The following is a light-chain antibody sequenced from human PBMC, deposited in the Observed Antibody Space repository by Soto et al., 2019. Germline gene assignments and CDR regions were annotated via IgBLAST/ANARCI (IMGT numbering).Light chain of an antibody. CDR3: QPYGTFGT. V-gene: IGKV3-20*01. Sequence: MVVTQGPGAVSVSPGERATLSCRASQSVSNNYLAWYQQKPGQAPRLLIYGASNRATGIPDRFSGSGSGTDFTLPISRLEPEDFAVYYCQPYGTFGTSGPRTKVDNK. J-gene: IGKJ1*01. CDR1: QSVSNNY. CDR2: GAS.